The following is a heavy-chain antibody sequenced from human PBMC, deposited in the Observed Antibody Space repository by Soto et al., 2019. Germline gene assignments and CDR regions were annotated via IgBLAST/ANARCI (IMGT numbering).Heavy chain of an antibody. Sequence: GGSLRLSCAASGFTFSSYGMHWVRQAPGKGLEWVAVISYDGSNKYYADSVKGRFTISRDNSKNTLYLQMNSLRAEDTAVYYCAKDRSYYDSSGYYGYWGQGTLVTVSS. CDR1: GFTFSSYG. V-gene: IGHV3-30*18. J-gene: IGHJ4*02. CDR3: AKDRSYYDSSGYYGY. D-gene: IGHD3-22*01. CDR2: ISYDGSNK.